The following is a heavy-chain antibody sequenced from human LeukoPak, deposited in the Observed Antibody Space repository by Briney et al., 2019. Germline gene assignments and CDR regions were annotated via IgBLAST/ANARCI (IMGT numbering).Heavy chain of an antibody. CDR3: ARGRTRKYYYDSSGYPSAFDI. Sequence: PSETLSLTCAVYGGSFSGYYWSWIRQPPGKGLEWIGEINHSGSTNYNPSLKSRVTISVDTSKNQISLKLSSVTAADTAVYYCARGRTRKYYYDSSGYPSAFDIWGQGTMVTVSS. CDR2: INHSGST. D-gene: IGHD3-22*01. V-gene: IGHV4-34*01. J-gene: IGHJ3*02. CDR1: GGSFSGYY.